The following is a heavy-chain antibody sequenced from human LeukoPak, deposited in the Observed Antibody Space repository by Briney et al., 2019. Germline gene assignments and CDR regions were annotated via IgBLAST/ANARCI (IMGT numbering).Heavy chain of an antibody. Sequence: PGGSLRLSCAASGFTFSSYAMHWVRQAPGKGLEWVAVISYDGSNKYYADSVKGRFTISRDNSKNTLYLQMNSLRAEDTAVYSCATAARRGIFDYWGQGTLVTVSS. CDR2: ISYDGSNK. V-gene: IGHV3-30-3*01. J-gene: IGHJ4*02. CDR3: ATAARRGIFDY. CDR1: GFTFSSYA.